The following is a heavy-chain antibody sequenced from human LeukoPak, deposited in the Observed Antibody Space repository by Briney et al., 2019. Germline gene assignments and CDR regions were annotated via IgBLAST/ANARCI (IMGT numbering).Heavy chain of an antibody. CDR1: GFTFSSYG. CDR2: IWYDGSNK. J-gene: IGHJ4*02. CDR3: ASRRESFDY. V-gene: IGHV3-33*01. Sequence: GSLRLSCAASGFTFSSYGMHWVRQAPGKGLEWVAVIWYDGSNKYYADSVKGRFTISRDNAKNSLYLQMNSLRDEDTAVYYCASRRESFDYWGQGTLVTVSS.